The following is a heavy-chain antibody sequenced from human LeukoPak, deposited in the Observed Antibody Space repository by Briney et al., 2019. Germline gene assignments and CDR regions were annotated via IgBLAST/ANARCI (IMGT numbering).Heavy chain of an antibody. Sequence: SETLSLTCTVSGYSISSGYYWAWIRQPPGKGLEWIGSIYHSGSTYYNPSLKSRVTISVDTSKNQFSLKLSSVTAADTAVYYCATRAAAAGKPFDHWGQGTLVTVSS. D-gene: IGHD6-13*01. CDR3: ATRAAAAGKPFDH. CDR2: IYHSGST. CDR1: GYSISSGYY. V-gene: IGHV4-38-2*02. J-gene: IGHJ4*02.